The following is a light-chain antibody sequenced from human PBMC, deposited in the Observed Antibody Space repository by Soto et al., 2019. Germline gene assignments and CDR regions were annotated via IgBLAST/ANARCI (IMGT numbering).Light chain of an antibody. V-gene: IGLV2-23*02. J-gene: IGLJ1*01. CDR1: SSDVGNFNL. CDR2: EVT. Sequence: QSALTQPASVSGSPGQSITISCTGTSSDVGNFNLVSWYQQHPDRAPELVIYEVTKRPAGVSNRFSASKSGNTASLTISGLQAEDEAYYYCCSYGGSGAYVFGTGTKLTVL. CDR3: CSYGGSGAYV.